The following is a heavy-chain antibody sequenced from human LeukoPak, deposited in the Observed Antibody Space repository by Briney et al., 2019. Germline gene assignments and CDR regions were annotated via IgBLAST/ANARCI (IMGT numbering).Heavy chain of an antibody. CDR3: ASYSYGYPFDY. Sequence: GGSLRLSCAASGFTVSSNYMSWVRQAPGKGLEWVSVFYRGGDTNYADSVRGRFTISRDNSRNTLYLQMNSLRAEDTAVYYCASYSYGYPFDYWGQGTLVTVSS. D-gene: IGHD5-18*01. CDR2: FYRGGDT. V-gene: IGHV3-53*01. J-gene: IGHJ4*02. CDR1: GFTVSSNY.